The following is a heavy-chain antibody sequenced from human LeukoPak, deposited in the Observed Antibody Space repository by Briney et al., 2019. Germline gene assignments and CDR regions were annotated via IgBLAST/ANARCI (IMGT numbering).Heavy chain of an antibody. CDR2: IRYDGSNK. Sequence: GGSLRLSCAASGFTFSSYGMHWVRQAPGKGLEWVAFIRYDGSNKYYADSVKGRFTISRDNSKNTLYLQMNSLRAEDTAVYYCAKDRVYDYVWGSYLDYWGQGTLVTVSS. CDR1: GFTFSSYG. J-gene: IGHJ4*02. V-gene: IGHV3-30*02. D-gene: IGHD3-16*01. CDR3: AKDRVYDYVWGSYLDY.